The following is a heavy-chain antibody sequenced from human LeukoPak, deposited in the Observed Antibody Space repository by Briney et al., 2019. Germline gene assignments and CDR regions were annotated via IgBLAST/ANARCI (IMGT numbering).Heavy chain of an antibody. J-gene: IGHJ4*02. CDR1: GFTFSSYS. Sequence: GGSLRLSCVASGFTFSSYSMNWVRQAPGKGLERVSSISSSSSYIYYADSVKGRFTISRDNAKNSLYLQMNSLRAEDTAVYYCARGDRDLYCSSTSCYPVLGGQGTLVTVSS. CDR2: ISSSSSYI. CDR3: ARGDRDLYCSSTSCYPVL. D-gene: IGHD2-2*01. V-gene: IGHV3-21*01.